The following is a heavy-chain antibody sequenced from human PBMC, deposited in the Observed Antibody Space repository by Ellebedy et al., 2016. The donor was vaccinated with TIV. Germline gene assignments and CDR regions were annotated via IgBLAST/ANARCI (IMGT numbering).Heavy chain of an antibody. CDR2: INHSGST. CDR3: ARGDYYDSSGYNY. Sequence: MPSETLSLTCTVSGGSISSYYWRWIRQPPGKGLEWIGEINHSGSTKYNPSLKSRVTISVDTSKNQFSLKLSSVTAADTAVYYCARGDYYDSSGYNYWGQGTLVTVSP. CDR1: GGSISSYY. J-gene: IGHJ4*02. D-gene: IGHD3-22*01. V-gene: IGHV4-34*01.